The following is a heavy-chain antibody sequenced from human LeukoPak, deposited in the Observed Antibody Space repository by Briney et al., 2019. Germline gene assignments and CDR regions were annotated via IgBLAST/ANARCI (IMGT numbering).Heavy chain of an antibody. D-gene: IGHD6-13*01. V-gene: IGHV4-34*01. Sequence: SDALSLTCPGYGGSFSGYYWSGIHQPPRKELEGMGESNHSGSTNNNPSLKSRVTTSVDTSKNQFSLKLSSVTAADTAVYYCARGRGSSWYGRRSGYFQHWGQGTLVTVSS. J-gene: IGHJ1*01. CDR3: ARGRGSSWYGRRSGYFQH. CDR1: GGSFSGYY. CDR2: SNHSGST.